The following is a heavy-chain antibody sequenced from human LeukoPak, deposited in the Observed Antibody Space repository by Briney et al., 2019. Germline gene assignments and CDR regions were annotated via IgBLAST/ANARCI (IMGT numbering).Heavy chain of an antibody. CDR2: VTHDGTNA. CDR3: AKDACWVARGDYFDH. V-gene: IGHV3-30*02. Sequence: GGSLRLSCEASGFTFNTYGMHWVRQPPGKGLEWVTFVTHDGTNAFYADSVKGRLTISRDNSKNTVFLQMDSLRPADTAVYYCAKDACWVARGDYFDHWGHGTLVTVSS. J-gene: IGHJ4*01. CDR1: GFTFNTYG. D-gene: IGHD2-15*01.